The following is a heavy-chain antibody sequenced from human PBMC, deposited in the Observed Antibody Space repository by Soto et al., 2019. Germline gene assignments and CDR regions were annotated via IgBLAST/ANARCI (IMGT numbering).Heavy chain of an antibody. CDR3: ARWIAVAGTNWFDP. CDR2: INAGNGNT. J-gene: IGHJ5*02. Sequence: QVQLVQSGAEVKKPGASVKVSCKASGYTFTSYAMHWVRQDPGQRLEWMGWINAGNGNTKYSQKFQGRVTITRDTSASTAYMELSSLRSEDTAVYYCARWIAVAGTNWFDPWGQGTLVTVSS. D-gene: IGHD6-19*01. V-gene: IGHV1-3*01. CDR1: GYTFTSYA.